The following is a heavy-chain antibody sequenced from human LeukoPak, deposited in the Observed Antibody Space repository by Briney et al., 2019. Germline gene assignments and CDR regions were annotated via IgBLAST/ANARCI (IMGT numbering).Heavy chain of an antibody. J-gene: IGHJ5*02. V-gene: IGHV1-8*01. CDR3: ARGRILYSTPRLFDP. D-gene: IGHD2-8*01. CDR1: GYTFTSYD. Sequence: ASVKVSCKASGYTFTSYDINWVRQATGQGLEWMGWMNPNSGNTGYAQKFQGRVTMTRNTSISTAYMELSSLRSEDTAVYYCARGRILYSTPRLFDPWGQRTLVTVSS. CDR2: MNPNSGNT.